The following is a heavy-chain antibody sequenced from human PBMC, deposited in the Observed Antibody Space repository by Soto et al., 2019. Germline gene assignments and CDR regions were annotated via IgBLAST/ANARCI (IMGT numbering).Heavy chain of an antibody. V-gene: IGHV2-5*02. CDR2: IYWDDDK. CDR3: THSGPIPTVSFDY. CDR1: GFSLTTTEVA. Sequence: QITLKESGPSLVNPTQSLTLTCSFSGFSLTTTEVAVGWIRQPPGKALEWLALIYWDDDKRYSPSLKSSLTISENISKHQVVLTMTNVHPEDRATHFCTHSGPIPTVSFDYWGQGILDTVSS. D-gene: IGHD2-2*01. J-gene: IGHJ4*02.